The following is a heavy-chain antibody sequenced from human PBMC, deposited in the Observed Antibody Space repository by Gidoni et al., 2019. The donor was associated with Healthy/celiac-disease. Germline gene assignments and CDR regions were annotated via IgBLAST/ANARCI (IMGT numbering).Heavy chain of an antibody. CDR3: ARDLLQQSQWQPQGFDY. CDR1: GGTFSSYT. CDR2: IIPILGIA. D-gene: IGHD6-19*01. Sequence: QVQLVQSGAEVKKPGSSVKVSCKASGGTFSSYTISWVRQAPGQGLEWMGRIIPILGIANYAQKFQGRVTITADKSTSTAYMELSSLRSEDTAVYYCARDLLQQSQWQPQGFDYWGQGTLVTVSS. J-gene: IGHJ4*02. V-gene: IGHV1-69*08.